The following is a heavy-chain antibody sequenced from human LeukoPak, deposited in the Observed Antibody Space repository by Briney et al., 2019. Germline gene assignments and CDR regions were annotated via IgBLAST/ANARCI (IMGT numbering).Heavy chain of an antibody. Sequence: GGSLRLSCAASGFTFSNYGMHWVRQAPGKGLEWVAGIWYDGGYKYYADSVKGRFTISRDNSKNTLFLQMDSLRAEDTAVYYCARNYYASSGYQEATFNYLGQGTLVTVSS. CDR2: IWYDGGYK. V-gene: IGHV3-33*01. D-gene: IGHD3-22*01. CDR3: ARNYYASSGYQEATFNY. J-gene: IGHJ4*02. CDR1: GFTFSNYG.